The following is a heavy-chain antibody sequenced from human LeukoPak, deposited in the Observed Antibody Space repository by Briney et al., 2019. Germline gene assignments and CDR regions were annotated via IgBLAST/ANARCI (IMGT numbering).Heavy chain of an antibody. CDR2: ISGSGGST. V-gene: IGHV3-23*01. D-gene: IGHD2-15*01. CDR3: AKLPHPASGDGSCSTFRPVGALDI. J-gene: IGHJ3*02. CDR1: GFTFSSYA. Sequence: PGGSLRLSCAASGFTFSSYAMSWVRQAPAKGLEWVSGISGSGGSTYYADSVKGRFTISRDNSKNTLYLQMNSLRAEDTAVYCCAKLPHPASGDGSCSTFRPVGALDIWGDGTMVTASS.